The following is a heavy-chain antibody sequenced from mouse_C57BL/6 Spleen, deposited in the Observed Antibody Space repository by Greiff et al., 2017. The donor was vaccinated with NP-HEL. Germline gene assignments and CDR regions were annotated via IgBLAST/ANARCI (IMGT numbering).Heavy chain of an antibody. D-gene: IGHD1-1*01. Sequence: EVKVVESGGGLVQSGRSLRLSCATSGFTFSDFYMEWVRQAPGKGLEWIAASRNKANDYTTEYSASVKGRFIVSRDTSQRILYLQMNALRAEDAALYYCVRENFFITTVDYWGQGTTLTVSS. CDR1: GFTFSDFY. CDR2: SRNKANDYTT. CDR3: VRENFFITTVDY. J-gene: IGHJ2*01. V-gene: IGHV7-1*01.